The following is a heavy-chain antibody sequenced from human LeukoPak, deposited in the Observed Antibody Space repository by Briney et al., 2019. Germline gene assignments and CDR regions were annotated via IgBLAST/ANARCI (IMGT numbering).Heavy chain of an antibody. Sequence: GGALRLSCAASGFTFSSYAMSWVRQAPGKGLEWVSAISGSGGSTYYADSVKGRFTISRDNSKNTLYLQMNSLRAEDTAVYFYAKVVFVLTNLYYFDCWGQGTLVTVSS. D-gene: IGHD3-10*01. CDR2: ISGSGGST. J-gene: IGHJ4*02. V-gene: IGHV3-23*01. CDR3: AKVVFVLTNLYYFDC. CDR1: GFTFSSYA.